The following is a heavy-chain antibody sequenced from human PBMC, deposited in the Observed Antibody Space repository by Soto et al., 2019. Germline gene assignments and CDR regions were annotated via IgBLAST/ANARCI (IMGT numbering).Heavy chain of an antibody. CDR1: GYSLTKLY. CDR2: VDPKDRRA. J-gene: IGHJ4*02. V-gene: IGHV1-24*01. D-gene: IGHD6-25*01. CDR3: APGYQGLRDEHF. Sequence: QVQVLQSGAEVKKPGASVKVSCKVSGYSLTKLYMQWVRQAPAQGLEWMGGVDPKDRRAVYAQKFQGRVTMTEDTSANPAYINLSGLRSEDTAVYYCAPGYQGLRDEHFWGQGTLVTVSS.